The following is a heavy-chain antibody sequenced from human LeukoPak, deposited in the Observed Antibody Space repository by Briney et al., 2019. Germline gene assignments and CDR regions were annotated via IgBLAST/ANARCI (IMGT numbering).Heavy chain of an antibody. CDR3: ARDPGDVAAAHDAFDI. V-gene: IGHV3-30*02. Sequence: GGSLRLFCGACGFIFSSYGMHWVRQAPGKGLEGVAFIRYDGSNKYYADSVKGRFTISRDNSKNTLYLQMNSLRAEDTAVYYCARDPGDVAAAHDAFDIWGQGTMVTVSS. CDR2: IRYDGSNK. D-gene: IGHD2-15*01. CDR1: GFIFSSYG. J-gene: IGHJ3*02.